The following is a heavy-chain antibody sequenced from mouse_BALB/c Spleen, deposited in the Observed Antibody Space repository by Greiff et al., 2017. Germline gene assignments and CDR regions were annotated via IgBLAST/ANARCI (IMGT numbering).Heavy chain of an antibody. CDR1: GFTFSDYY. CDR2: ISDGGSYT. V-gene: IGHV5-4*02. J-gene: IGHJ3*01. CDR3: ARDKGIYYGNYGFAY. Sequence: VQLKESGGGLVKPGGSLKLSCAASGFTFSDYYMYWVRQTPEKRLEWVATISDGGSYTYYPDSVKGRFTISRDNAKNNLYLQMSSLKSEDTAMYYCARDKGIYYGNYGFAYWGQGTLVTVSA. D-gene: IGHD2-1*01.